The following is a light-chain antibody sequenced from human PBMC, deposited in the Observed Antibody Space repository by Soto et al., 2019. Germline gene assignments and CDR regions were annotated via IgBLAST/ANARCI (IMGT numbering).Light chain of an antibody. Sequence: EIVLTQSPATLSLSPGERATLSCRASQSVSSYIAWYQQKPGQAPRLLIYAASNRATGIPARFSGSGSETDFTLSISSLETEDFAVYYCQQRSNWPPTFGQGTKVDIK. J-gene: IGKJ1*01. CDR3: QQRSNWPPT. CDR1: QSVSSY. CDR2: AAS. V-gene: IGKV3-11*01.